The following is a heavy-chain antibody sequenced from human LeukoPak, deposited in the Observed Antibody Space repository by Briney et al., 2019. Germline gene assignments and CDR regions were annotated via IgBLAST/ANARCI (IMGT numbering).Heavy chain of an antibody. CDR1: GYTFTSYG. D-gene: IGHD5-18*01. CDR2: ISAYNGNT. Sequence: AAVKVSCKASGYTFTSYGISWVRQAPGHGLEWMGWISAYNGNTHYAQKLQGRVTMTTDTSTSTAYMELRSLRSDGTAMYYCARDDPDTAMVNWGQGTLVTVSS. J-gene: IGHJ4*02. CDR3: ARDDPDTAMVN. V-gene: IGHV1-18*04.